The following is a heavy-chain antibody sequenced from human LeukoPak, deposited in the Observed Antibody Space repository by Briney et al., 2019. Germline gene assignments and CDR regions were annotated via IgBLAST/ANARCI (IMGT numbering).Heavy chain of an antibody. CDR2: IYYSGTT. Sequence: SETLSLTCSVSGGSISSSGYYWNWIRQPPGKGPEWVGSIYYSGTTYYNSSLKSRVTISEYTSKNRFSLMLTSVTAADTAVYYCARQVSDYFYYYIDVWGEGTTVIVSS. CDR1: GGSISSSGYY. CDR3: ARQVSDYFYYYIDV. J-gene: IGHJ6*03. V-gene: IGHV4-39*01.